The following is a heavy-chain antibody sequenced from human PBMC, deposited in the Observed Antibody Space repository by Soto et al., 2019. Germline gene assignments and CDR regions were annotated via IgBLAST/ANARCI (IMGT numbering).Heavy chain of an antibody. CDR2: INHSGTT. V-gene: IGHV4-34*01. D-gene: IGHD3-22*01. Sequence: KSSETLSLTCAVYGGSLSGYYWSWVRQPPGKGLEWMGEINHSGTTNYNPSLKSRVTISVDTSKTHSSLRLSSVTAADTAVYYCARSQGAYFYESSGFHLDYWGQGTLVTVSS. CDR3: ARSQGAYFYESSGFHLDY. J-gene: IGHJ4*02. CDR1: GGSLSGYY.